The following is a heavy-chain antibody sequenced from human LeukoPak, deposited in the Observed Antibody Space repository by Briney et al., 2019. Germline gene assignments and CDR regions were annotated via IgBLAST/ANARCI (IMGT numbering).Heavy chain of an antibody. Sequence: GGSLRLSCAASGITFSNSAMSWVRQAPGKRLEWVSSISGSGVNTYYADSVKGRFTIFRDNSKNTLYLQMNSLRVEDTAVYYCAKEIVPPSGYYFDYWGQGTLVTVSS. CDR2: ISGSGVNT. D-gene: IGHD6-6*01. CDR3: AKEIVPPSGYYFDY. CDR1: GITFSNSA. V-gene: IGHV3-23*01. J-gene: IGHJ4*02.